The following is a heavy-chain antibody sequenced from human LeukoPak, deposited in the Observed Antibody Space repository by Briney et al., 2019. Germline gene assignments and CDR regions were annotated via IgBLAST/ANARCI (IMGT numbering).Heavy chain of an antibody. CDR2: IYYSGST. CDR3: ARDYRGVPGAFDI. CDR1: GGSISSGDYY. J-gene: IGHJ3*02. Sequence: PSQTLSLTCTVSGGSISSGDYYWSWIRQPPRKCLAWIGYIYYSGSTYYNPSLKSRVTISVDTSKNQFSLKLSSVTAADTAVYYCARDYRGVPGAFDIWGQGTMVTVSS. V-gene: IGHV4-30-4*08. D-gene: IGHD3-10*01.